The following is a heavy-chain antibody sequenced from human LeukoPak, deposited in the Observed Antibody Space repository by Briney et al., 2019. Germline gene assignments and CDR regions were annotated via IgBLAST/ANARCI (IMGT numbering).Heavy chain of an antibody. CDR1: GGSISSYY. CDR2: IYYSGST. D-gene: IGHD3-3*01. CDR3: ARHDFWSDYSQITWFDP. J-gene: IGHJ5*02. Sequence: PSETLSLTCTVSGGSISSYYWSWIRQPPGKGLEWIGYIYYSGSTNYNPSLKSRVTISVDTSKNQFSLKLSSVTAADTAVYYCARHDFWSDYSQITWFDPWGQGTLVTVSS. V-gene: IGHV4-59*01.